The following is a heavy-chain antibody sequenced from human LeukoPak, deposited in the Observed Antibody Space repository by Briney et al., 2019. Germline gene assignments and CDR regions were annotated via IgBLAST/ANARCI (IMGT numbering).Heavy chain of an antibody. V-gene: IGHV4-34*01. D-gene: IGHD3-16*01. CDR2: IYYSGST. CDR1: GGSFSGYY. Sequence: SETLSLTCAVYGGSFSGYYWSWIRQPPGKGLEWIGSIYYSGSTYYNPSLKSRVTISVDTSKNQFSLKLSSVTAADTAMYYCARPHSGTVNASTYGVIDYWGQGTLVTVSS. CDR3: ARPHSGTVNASTYGVIDY. J-gene: IGHJ4*02.